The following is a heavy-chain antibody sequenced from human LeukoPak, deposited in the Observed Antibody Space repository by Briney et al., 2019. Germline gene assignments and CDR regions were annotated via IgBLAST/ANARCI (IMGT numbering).Heavy chain of an antibody. D-gene: IGHD2-2*01. J-gene: IGHJ5*02. V-gene: IGHV4-34*01. CDR3: ARGQVPAARGYNWFDP. CDR1: GWSFNDYY. Sequence: SETLSLTSAVYGWSFNDYYWNWVRQPPGKGLEWIGEINARGDTNYNPSLKSRVTISVDSSKNQFSLTLTSMIAADTAIYYCARGQVPAARGYNWFDPWGQGTLVTVSS. CDR2: INARGDT.